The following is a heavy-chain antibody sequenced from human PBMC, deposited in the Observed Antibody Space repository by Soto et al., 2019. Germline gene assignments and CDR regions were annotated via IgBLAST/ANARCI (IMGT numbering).Heavy chain of an antibody. CDR1: GYTFTSYA. J-gene: IGHJ4*02. CDR3: ALDHFYDSSRYSSSFVF. Sequence: ASVKVSCKASGYTFTSYAMHWVRQAPGQRLEWMRWINAGNGNTKYSQKFQGRVTITRDTSASTAYMELSSLRSEDTAVYYCALDHFYDSSRYSSSFVFRGPGALLTVSS. D-gene: IGHD3-22*01. V-gene: IGHV1-3*01. CDR2: INAGNGNT.